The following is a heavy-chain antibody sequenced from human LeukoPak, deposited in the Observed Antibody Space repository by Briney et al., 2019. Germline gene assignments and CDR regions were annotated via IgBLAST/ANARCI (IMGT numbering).Heavy chain of an antibody. CDR2: ISGSGGST. J-gene: IGHJ4*02. CDR3: ARGSTMVSDY. CDR1: GFTFSSYA. D-gene: IGHD3-10*01. V-gene: IGHV3-23*01. Sequence: PGGSLRLSCAASGFTFSSYAMYWVRQAPGKGLEWVSAISGSGGSTYYADSVKGRFTISRDNSKNTLYLQMNSLRAEDTAVYYCARGSTMVSDYWGQGTLVTVSS.